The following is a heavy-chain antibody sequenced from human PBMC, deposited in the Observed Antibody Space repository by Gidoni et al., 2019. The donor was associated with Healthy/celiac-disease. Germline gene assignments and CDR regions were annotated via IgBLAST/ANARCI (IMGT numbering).Heavy chain of an antibody. D-gene: IGHD3-22*01. CDR2: IYYSGST. J-gene: IGHJ4*02. CDR3: ARRDVFDSSGTRFDY. V-gene: IGHV4-39*01. CDR1: GGSISSSSYY. Sequence: QLQLQESGPGLVKPSETLSLTCTVSGGSISSSSYYWGWIRQPPGKGLEWIGSIYYSGSTYYNPSLKSRVTISVDTSKNQFSLKLSSVTAADTAVYYCARRDVFDSSGTRFDYWGQGTLVTVSS.